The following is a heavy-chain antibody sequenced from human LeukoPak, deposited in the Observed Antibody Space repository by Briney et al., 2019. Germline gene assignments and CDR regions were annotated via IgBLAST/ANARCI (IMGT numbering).Heavy chain of an antibody. CDR1: GYTFTSYG. CDR2: MNPNSGNT. J-gene: IGHJ4*02. Sequence: ASVKVSCKASGYTFTSYGINWVRQATGQGLEWMGWMNPNSGNTGYAQKFQGRVTMTRNTSISAAYMELSSLRSEDTAVYYCARGLGYSSSQNQWGYWGQGTLVTVSS. CDR3: ARGLGYSSSQNQWGY. D-gene: IGHD6-6*01. V-gene: IGHV1-8*01.